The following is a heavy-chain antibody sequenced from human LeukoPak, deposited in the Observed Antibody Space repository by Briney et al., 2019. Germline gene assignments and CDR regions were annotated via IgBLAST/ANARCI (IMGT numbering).Heavy chain of an antibody. CDR1: GGSFSGYY. J-gene: IGHJ4*02. V-gene: IGHV4-34*01. D-gene: IGHD5-18*01. CDR3: AREEGYRSYGPNFDY. CDR2: INHSGST. Sequence: SETLSLTCAVYGGSFSGYYWSWIRQPPGKGLEWIGEINHSGSTNYNPSLKSRVTISVDTSKNQFSLKLSSVTAADTAVYYCAREEGYRSYGPNFDYWGQGTLVTVSS.